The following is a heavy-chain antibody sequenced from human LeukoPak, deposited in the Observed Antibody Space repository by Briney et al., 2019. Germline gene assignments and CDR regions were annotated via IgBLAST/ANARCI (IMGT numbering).Heavy chain of an antibody. J-gene: IGHJ5*02. CDR2: ISAYNGNT. D-gene: IGHD3-3*01. V-gene: IGHV1-18*01. CDR3: ARTYDFWSGYGFDP. CDR1: GYTFTSYG. Sequence: ASVKVSCKASGYTFTSYGIGWVRQAPGQGLEWMGWISAYNGNTNYAQKLQGRVTMTTDTSTSTAYMELRSLRSDDTAVYYCARTYDFWSGYGFDPWGQGTLVTVSS.